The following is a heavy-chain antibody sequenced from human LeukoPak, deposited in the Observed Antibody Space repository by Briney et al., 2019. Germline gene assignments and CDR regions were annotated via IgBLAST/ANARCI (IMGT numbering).Heavy chain of an antibody. CDR2: TSGSGGST. V-gene: IGHV3-23*01. Sequence: GGSLRLSCAASVFTFSSYAMSCVRQAPGKGLEWVSATSGSGGSTYYADSVKGRFTISRDNSKNTLYLQMNSLRAEDTAVYYCAKDVRVLQLWSLDYWGQGTLVTVSS. J-gene: IGHJ4*02. D-gene: IGHD5-18*01. CDR1: VFTFSSYA. CDR3: AKDVRVLQLWSLDY.